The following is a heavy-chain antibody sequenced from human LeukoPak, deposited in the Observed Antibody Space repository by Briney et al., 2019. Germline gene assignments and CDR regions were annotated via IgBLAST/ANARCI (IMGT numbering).Heavy chain of an antibody. CDR1: DDSISSTNW. CDR2: IYHTGST. D-gene: IGHD2-15*01. J-gene: IGHJ4*02. Sequence: SETLSLTCAVSDDSISSTNWWHWVRQPPGKGLEWIGEIYHTGSTNNNPSLTSRVTISVDKSKNQFSLKLSSVTAADTAVYYCARGGASELYYFDYWGQGTLVTVSS. V-gene: IGHV4-4*02. CDR3: ARGGASELYYFDY.